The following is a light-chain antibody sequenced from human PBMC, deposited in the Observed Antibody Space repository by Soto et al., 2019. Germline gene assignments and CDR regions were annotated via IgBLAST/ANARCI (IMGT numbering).Light chain of an antibody. V-gene: IGKV3D-15*01. CDR1: QRVSSN. CDR2: GAS. J-gene: IGKJ4*01. Sequence: EVLMTQSPATLSLSPGERPTLSCRASQRVSSNLAWYQQRRGQAPRLLIYGASSRATGIPARFSGSGSGTEFTLTISSLQSEDFAVYYCQQYDNWPPLTFGGGTKVEIK. CDR3: QQYDNWPPLT.